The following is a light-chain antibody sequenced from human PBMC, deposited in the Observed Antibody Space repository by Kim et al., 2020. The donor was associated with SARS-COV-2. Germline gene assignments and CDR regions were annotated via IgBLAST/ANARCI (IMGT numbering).Light chain of an antibody. V-gene: IGKV1-27*01. CDR1: QDISND. J-gene: IGKJ1*01. Sequence: ASVGDRVTITCRAGQDISNDLAWYQQKPGKVPNLLIYGASTLQSGVPSRFSGSGSGTDFTLTISSLQPEDVATYYCEKYNAAPWTFGQGTKVDIK. CDR3: EKYNAAPWT. CDR2: GAS.